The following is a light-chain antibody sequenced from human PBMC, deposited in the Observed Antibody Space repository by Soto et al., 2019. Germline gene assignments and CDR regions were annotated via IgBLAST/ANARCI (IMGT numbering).Light chain of an antibody. Sequence: DIQMTQSPSTLSASPGDRVMMTWRASRDIHTWLAWYQQKPGKAPELLIFEVYKLKSGVPSRFSGSESEIDFTLTINGLQPDDFATYYCQQYHSVPYTFGQGTKLEI. CDR2: EVY. CDR3: QQYHSVPYT. J-gene: IGKJ2*01. V-gene: IGKV1-5*03. CDR1: RDIHTW.